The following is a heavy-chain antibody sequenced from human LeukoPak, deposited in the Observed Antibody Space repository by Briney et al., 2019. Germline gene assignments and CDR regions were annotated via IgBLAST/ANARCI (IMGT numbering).Heavy chain of an antibody. V-gene: IGHV5-51*01. J-gene: IGHJ6*04. Sequence: GESLKISCKGSGYIFTSYWIGWVRQMPGKGLEWMGIIYPGNSDTRYRPSFQGQVTISADKSITTAYLQWSSPKASDTAMYCCARLGTTSGDGMDVWGKGTTVTVSS. CDR3: ARLGTTSGDGMDV. CDR2: IYPGNSDT. CDR1: GYIFTSYW. D-gene: IGHD2-2*01.